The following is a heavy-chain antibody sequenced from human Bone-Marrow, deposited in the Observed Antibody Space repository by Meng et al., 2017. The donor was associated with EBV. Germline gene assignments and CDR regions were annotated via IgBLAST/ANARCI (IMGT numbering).Heavy chain of an antibody. CDR1: CFPVDDYH. V-gene: IGHV3-43*01. CDR3: AVTTDSSGYYRFDS. CDR2: ITWDGGST. Sequence: VESRGCRLHPGAPLALSWPPCCFPVDDYHMHRVRQPPGKGLEWISLITWDGGSTFYADSVEGRFTVSRDNSKASLYLEMNSLRTEDTALFYCAVTTDSSGYYRFDSWGQGTLVTVSS. D-gene: IGHD3-22*01. J-gene: IGHJ4*02.